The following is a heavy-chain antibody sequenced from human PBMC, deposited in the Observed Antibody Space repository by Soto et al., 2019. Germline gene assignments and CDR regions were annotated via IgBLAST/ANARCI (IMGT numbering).Heavy chain of an antibody. CDR3: AKGFEGSWIQLWLPGAFDI. CDR1: GFTFGSYA. Sequence: EVQLLESGGGLVQPGGSLRLSWAASGFTFGSYAMSWVRQVPGKGLEWVSTISGSGGSTYYADSVKGRFTISRDNSKNTLYLQMNSLRAEDTAVYYCAKGFEGSWIQLWLPGAFDIWGQGTMVTVSS. V-gene: IGHV3-23*01. CDR2: ISGSGGST. J-gene: IGHJ3*02. D-gene: IGHD5-18*01.